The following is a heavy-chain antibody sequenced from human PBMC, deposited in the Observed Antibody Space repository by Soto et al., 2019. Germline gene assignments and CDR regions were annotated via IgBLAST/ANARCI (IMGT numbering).Heavy chain of an antibody. J-gene: IGHJ4*02. V-gene: IGHV4-59*01. Sequence: SETLSLTCTVSGGSISSYYWSWIRQPPGKGLEWIGYIYYSGSTNYNPSLKSRVTISVDTSKNQFSLKLSSVTAADTAVYYCARAHLHKGIAVAGTFDYWGQGTLVTVSS. CDR1: GGSISSYY. CDR3: ARAHLHKGIAVAGTFDY. CDR2: IYYSGST. D-gene: IGHD6-19*01.